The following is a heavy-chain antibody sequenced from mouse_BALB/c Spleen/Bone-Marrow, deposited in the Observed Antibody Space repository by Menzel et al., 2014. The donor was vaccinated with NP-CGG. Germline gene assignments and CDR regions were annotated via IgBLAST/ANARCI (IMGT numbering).Heavy chain of an antibody. CDR3: AREIITSFAY. V-gene: IGHV1-54*01. J-gene: IGHJ3*01. CDR1: GYAFTNYL. CDR2: INPGSGGT. D-gene: IGHD1-1*01. Sequence: VQLQQSGAELVRPGTSVKVSCKASGYAFTNYLIEWVKQRPGQGLEWIGVINPGSGGTNYNEKFKGKATLTADKSSSTAYMQLSSLTSDDSAVYFCAREIITSFAYWGQGTLVTVSA.